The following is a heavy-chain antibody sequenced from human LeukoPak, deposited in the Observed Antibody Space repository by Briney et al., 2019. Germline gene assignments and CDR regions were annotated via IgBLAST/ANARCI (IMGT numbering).Heavy chain of an antibody. Sequence: ASVKVSCKASGYTFTSYYVHWVRQAPGQGLEWMGLINPSGGSTSSAQKFQGRVTMTSDTSTSTVYMELSSLRSEDTAVYYCAREGPTAIKYYFDYWGQGTLVTVSP. CDR2: INPSGGST. D-gene: IGHD2-2*01. CDR1: GYTFTSYY. J-gene: IGHJ4*02. CDR3: AREGPTAIKYYFDY. V-gene: IGHV1-46*01.